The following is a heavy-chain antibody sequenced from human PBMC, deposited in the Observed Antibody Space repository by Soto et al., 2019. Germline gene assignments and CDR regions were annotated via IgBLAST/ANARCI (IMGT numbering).Heavy chain of an antibody. CDR1: GFTFSSCA. Sequence: EVQLLESGGGLGQPGGSLRLSCAASGFTFSSCAMSWVRQAPGKGLEWVSTISASGSVTYYAASVKGRFTISRDNSKNTLYLQMNSLRAEDTAVYYCAKVSGYCSSGTCSFDSWGQGTLVTVSS. CDR3: AKVSGYCSSGTCSFDS. J-gene: IGHJ4*02. CDR2: ISASGSVT. D-gene: IGHD2-15*01. V-gene: IGHV3-23*01.